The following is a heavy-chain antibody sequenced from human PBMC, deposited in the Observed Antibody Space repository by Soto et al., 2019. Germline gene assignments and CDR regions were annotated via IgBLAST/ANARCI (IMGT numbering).Heavy chain of an antibody. J-gene: IGHJ4*02. Sequence: QLQLQESGSGLVKPSQTLSLTCAVSGGSIISGGYSWSWIRQPPGKGLEWSGYIYHSGSTYYNPSLKSRVTISVDMSKNQFSLKLSSVTAADTAVYYCARVNGNYGFDYWGQGTLVTVSS. D-gene: IGHD1-7*01. CDR1: GGSIISGGYS. V-gene: IGHV4-30-2*01. CDR3: ARVNGNYGFDY. CDR2: IYHSGST.